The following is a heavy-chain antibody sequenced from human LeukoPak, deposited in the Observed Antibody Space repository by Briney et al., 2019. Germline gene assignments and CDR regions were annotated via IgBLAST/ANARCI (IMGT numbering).Heavy chain of an antibody. CDR1: GGTFSSYA. Sequence: ASVKVSCKASGGTFSSYAISWVRQAPGQGLEWMGGIIPIFGTANYAQKFQGRVTITADESTRTAYMELSSLRSEDTAVYYCARVPYYGSGSFDIWGQGTMVTVSS. V-gene: IGHV1-69*13. CDR3: ARVPYYGSGSFDI. J-gene: IGHJ3*02. CDR2: IIPIFGTA. D-gene: IGHD3-10*01.